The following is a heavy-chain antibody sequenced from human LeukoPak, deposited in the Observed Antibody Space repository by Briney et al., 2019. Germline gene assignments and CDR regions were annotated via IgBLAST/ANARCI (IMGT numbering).Heavy chain of an antibody. D-gene: IGHD3-10*01. Sequence: SVKVSCKASGGTFSSYAISWVRQAPGQGLEWMGGTIPTFRTANYAQKFQGRVTITADESTSTAYMELSSLRSEDTAVYYCATLGSHTYYYGSGSYHGPFDYWGQGTLVTVYS. CDR2: TIPTFRTA. CDR3: ATLGSHTYYYGSGSYHGPFDY. J-gene: IGHJ4*02. V-gene: IGHV1-69*01. CDR1: GGTFSSYA.